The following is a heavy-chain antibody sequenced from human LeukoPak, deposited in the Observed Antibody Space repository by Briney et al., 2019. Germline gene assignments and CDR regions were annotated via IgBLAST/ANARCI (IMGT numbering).Heavy chain of an antibody. CDR3: ARHRAYSSSSPFDY. V-gene: IGHV4-59*08. CDR1: GGSISSLY. D-gene: IGHD6-6*01. J-gene: IGHJ4*02. Sequence: SETLSLTCSVSGGSISSLYWSWIRQPPGKGLKWIGYIYYTGSTNYNPSLKSRVTMFVDMSKNQFSLRLSSATAADTAVYYCARHRAYSSSSPFDYWGQGTLVTVSS. CDR2: IYYTGST.